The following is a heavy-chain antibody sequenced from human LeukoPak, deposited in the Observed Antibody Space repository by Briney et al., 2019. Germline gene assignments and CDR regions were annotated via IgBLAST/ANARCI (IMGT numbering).Heavy chain of an antibody. Sequence: GGSLRLSCAASGFIFSSYWMHWVRQAPGKGLVWVLRIHSDGSGTTYADSVKGRFTISRDNAKNTLYLQMTGLRDEDAAVYYCARGRSSSSWSDYWGQGTLVTVSS. CDR1: GFIFSSYW. D-gene: IGHD6-13*01. J-gene: IGHJ4*02. CDR2: IHSDGSGT. CDR3: ARGRSSSSWSDY. V-gene: IGHV3-74*01.